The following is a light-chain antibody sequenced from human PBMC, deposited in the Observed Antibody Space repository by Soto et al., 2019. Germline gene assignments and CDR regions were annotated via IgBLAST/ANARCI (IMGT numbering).Light chain of an antibody. Sequence: EIVLTQSPGTLSLSPGERATLSCRASQTVNSKYLAWYQQKPGQAPRLLIYGASSRATGIPDRFSGSGSETDFTLTISRLEPEDFAVYSCQQYGSSPLTFGGGIKVEIK. CDR2: GAS. CDR1: QTVNSKY. V-gene: IGKV3-20*01. J-gene: IGKJ4*01. CDR3: QQYGSSPLT.